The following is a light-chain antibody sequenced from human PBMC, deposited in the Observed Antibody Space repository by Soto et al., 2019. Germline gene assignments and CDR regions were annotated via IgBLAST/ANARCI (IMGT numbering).Light chain of an antibody. CDR3: QQYGSSLPIT. V-gene: IGKV3-20*01. Sequence: EIVMTQSPATLSVSPGERATLSCRASQSVNNNLAWYQQKPGHAPRLLIYGASTRATGIPDRFSGSGSGTDFTLTISRLEPEDFAVYYCQQYGSSLPITFGQGTRLEIK. J-gene: IGKJ5*01. CDR2: GAS. CDR1: QSVNNN.